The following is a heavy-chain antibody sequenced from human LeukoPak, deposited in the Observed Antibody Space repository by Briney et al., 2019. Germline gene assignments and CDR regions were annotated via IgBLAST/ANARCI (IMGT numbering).Heavy chain of an antibody. V-gene: IGHV3-23*01. Sequence: PGGSLRLSCAASGFTFSSYGMSWVRQAPGKGLEWVSSISDDGRSTYYADSVKGRFTISKDNSKNTMYLQMNNLRAEDTAIYYCAKMVPYTSSSVYFDYWGQGTLVTVSS. CDR3: AKMVPYTSSSVYFDY. CDR1: GFTFSSYG. CDR2: ISDDGRST. J-gene: IGHJ4*02. D-gene: IGHD3-10*01.